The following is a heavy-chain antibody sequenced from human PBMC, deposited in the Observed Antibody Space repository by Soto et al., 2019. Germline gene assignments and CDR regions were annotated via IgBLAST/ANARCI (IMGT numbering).Heavy chain of an antibody. V-gene: IGHV3-30-3*01. CDR3: ARGQGVTHNVDY. D-gene: IGHD2-21*02. J-gene: IGHJ4*02. CDR2: ISYDGSNK. Sequence: QVQLVESGGGVVQPGRSLRLSCAASGFTFSSYAMNWVRQAPGKGLEWVAVISYDGSNKYYADSVKGRFTISRDNSKNAQYLQMNSLRAEGPAVYDCARGQGVTHNVDYWGQGTLVTVSS. CDR1: GFTFSSYA.